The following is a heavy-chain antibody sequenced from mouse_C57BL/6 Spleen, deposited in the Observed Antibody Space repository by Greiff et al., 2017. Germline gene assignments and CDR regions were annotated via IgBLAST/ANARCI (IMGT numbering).Heavy chain of an antibody. V-gene: IGHV1-82*01. CDR3: ARSAQGYYAMDY. CDR1: GYAFSSSW. Sequence: VQLQQSGPELVKPGASVKISCKASGYAFSSSWMNWVKQRPGKGLEWIGRLYPGDGDTNYNGKFKGKATLTADKSSSTAYMQLSSLTSEDSAVYFCARSAQGYYAMDYWGQGTSVTVSS. D-gene: IGHD3-2*02. J-gene: IGHJ4*01. CDR2: LYPGDGDT.